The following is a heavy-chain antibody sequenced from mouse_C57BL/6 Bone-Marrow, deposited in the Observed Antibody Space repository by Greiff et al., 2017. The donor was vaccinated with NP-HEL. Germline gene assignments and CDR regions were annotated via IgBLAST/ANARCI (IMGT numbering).Heavy chain of an antibody. CDR1: GFNIKDDY. D-gene: IGHD3-2*02. V-gene: IGHV14-4*01. CDR2: IDPENGDT. J-gene: IGHJ3*01. CDR3: HSSGYRGAY. Sequence: VQLKESGAELVRPGASVKLSCTASGFNIKDDYMHWVKQRPEQGLEWIGWIDPENGDTEYASKFQGKATITADTSSNTAYLQLSSLTSEDTAVYYCHSSGYRGAYWGQGTLVTVSA.